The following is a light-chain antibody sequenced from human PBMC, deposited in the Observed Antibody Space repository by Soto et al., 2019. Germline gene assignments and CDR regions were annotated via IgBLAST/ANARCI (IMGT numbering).Light chain of an antibody. CDR3: QQRITWPST. Sequence: EIVLTQSPATLSLSPGESATLSCRASQSVSSSLAWYQQKTGQPPRLLIYDASYRATGIPARFSGSGSGTDFTLTISSLEPEAFAIYYCQQRITWPSTFGQGTKLEIK. V-gene: IGKV3-11*01. CDR2: DAS. J-gene: IGKJ2*01. CDR1: QSVSSS.